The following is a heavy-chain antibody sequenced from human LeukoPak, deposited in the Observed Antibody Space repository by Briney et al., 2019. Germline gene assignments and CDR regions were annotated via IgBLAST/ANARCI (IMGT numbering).Heavy chain of an antibody. V-gene: IGHV1-18*01. CDR1: GYTFTSYG. D-gene: IGHD6-19*01. J-gene: IGHJ5*02. Sequence: GASVKVSCKASGYTFTSYGISWVRQAPGQGLEWMGWISAYNGNTNYAQKLQGRVTMTTDTSTSTAYMELRSLRSDDTAVYYCARDKWTLRGSGWEFDPWGQGTLVTVSS. CDR2: ISAYNGNT. CDR3: ARDKWTLRGSGWEFDP.